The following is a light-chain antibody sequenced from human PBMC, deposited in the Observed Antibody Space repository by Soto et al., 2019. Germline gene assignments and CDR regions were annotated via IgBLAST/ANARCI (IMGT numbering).Light chain of an antibody. V-gene: IGLV1-44*01. CDR1: SSTLGSNT. Sequence: QSVLTQPPSASGTPGQRVISSCSGTSSTLGSNTVNWYQQLPGTAPKLLIYSNDQRPSGVPDRFSGSKSGTAASLAISGLQSEDEADYYGSAWDDSLSGVVFGGGTKLTVL. CDR2: SND. J-gene: IGLJ2*01. CDR3: SAWDDSLSGVV.